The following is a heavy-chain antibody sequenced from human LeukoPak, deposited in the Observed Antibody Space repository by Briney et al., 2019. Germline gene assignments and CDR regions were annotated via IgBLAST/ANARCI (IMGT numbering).Heavy chain of an antibody. Sequence: ASVKVSCKVSGYTLTELAMHWVRQAPGKGLEWMGGFDTEDGETIYAQKFQGRVTMTEDTSTDTPYVELSSLRSEDTAVYYCATDGPISMVRGVIIRDGFDIWGQGTIVTVSS. V-gene: IGHV1-24*01. CDR3: ATDGPISMVRGVIIRDGFDI. D-gene: IGHD3-10*01. J-gene: IGHJ3*02. CDR1: GYTLTELA. CDR2: FDTEDGET.